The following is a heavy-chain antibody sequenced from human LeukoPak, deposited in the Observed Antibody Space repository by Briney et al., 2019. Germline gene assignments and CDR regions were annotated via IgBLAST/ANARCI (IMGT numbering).Heavy chain of an antibody. V-gene: IGHV4-4*07. J-gene: IGHJ4*02. D-gene: IGHD3-22*01. CDR1: GGSISSYY. CDR2: IYTSGST. CDR3: ARDGYYYHYFDY. Sequence: SETLSLTCTVSGGSISSYYWSWIRQPAGKGLEWIGRIYTSGSTNYNPSLKSRVTISVDTSKNQFSLKLSSVTAADTAVYYCARDGYYYHYFDYWGQGTLVTVSS.